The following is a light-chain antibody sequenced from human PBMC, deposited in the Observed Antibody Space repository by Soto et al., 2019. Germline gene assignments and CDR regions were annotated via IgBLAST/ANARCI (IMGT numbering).Light chain of an antibody. Sequence: DIVMTQSPDSLAVSLGERATINCKSSQSLLYNSNNKNYLAWFQQKSGQPPKLLIYWASTRESGVPDRFSGSGSGTDFTLTVSSLQAEDLAVYYCQQYYNGPWTFGQGTRVEIK. J-gene: IGKJ1*01. CDR1: QSLLYNSNNKNY. V-gene: IGKV4-1*01. CDR3: QQYYNGPWT. CDR2: WAS.